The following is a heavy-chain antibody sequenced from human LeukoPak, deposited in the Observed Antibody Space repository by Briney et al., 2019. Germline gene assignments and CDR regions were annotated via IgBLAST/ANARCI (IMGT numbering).Heavy chain of an antibody. V-gene: IGHV1-18*01. D-gene: IGHD3-22*01. CDR1: GYTFTSYG. CDR2: ISAYNGNT. CDR3: ARVAYYYDSSGYLTFDP. Sequence: ASVKASCKASGYTFTSYGISWVRQAPGQGLEWMGWISAYNGNTNYAQKLQGRVTMTTDTSTSTAYMELRSLRSDDTAVYYCARVAYYYDSSGYLTFDPWGQGTLVTVSS. J-gene: IGHJ5*02.